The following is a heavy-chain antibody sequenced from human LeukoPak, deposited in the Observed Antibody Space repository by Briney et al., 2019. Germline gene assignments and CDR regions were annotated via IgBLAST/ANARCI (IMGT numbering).Heavy chain of an antibody. CDR3: ASLDYGDYGESTIR. V-gene: IGHV4-61*05. CDR1: GGSISSSSYY. CDR2: IYYSGST. J-gene: IGHJ4*02. D-gene: IGHD4-17*01. Sequence: PSETLSLTCTVSGGSISSSSYYWGWIRQPPGKGLEWIGYIYYSGSTNYNPSLKSRVTISVDTSKNQFSLKLSSVTAADTAVYYCASLDYGDYGESTIRWGQGTLVTVSS.